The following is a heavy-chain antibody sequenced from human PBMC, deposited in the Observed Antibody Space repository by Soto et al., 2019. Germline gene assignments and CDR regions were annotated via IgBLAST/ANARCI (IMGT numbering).Heavy chain of an antibody. V-gene: IGHV3-33*01. CDR2: IWYDGSNK. Sequence: PGGSLRLSCAASGFTFSSYGMHWVRQAPGKGLEWVAVIWYDGSNKYYADSVKGRFTISRDNSKNTLYLQMNSLRAEDTAVYYCARDFVGATSDYYYGMDVWGQGTTVTVSS. CDR1: GFTFSSYG. J-gene: IGHJ6*02. D-gene: IGHD1-26*01. CDR3: ARDFVGATSDYYYGMDV.